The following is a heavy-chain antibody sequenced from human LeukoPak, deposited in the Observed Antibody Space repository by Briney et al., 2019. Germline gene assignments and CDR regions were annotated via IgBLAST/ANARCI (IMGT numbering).Heavy chain of an antibody. Sequence: GGSLRLSCAGSGFTFSSYWMRWVRQAPGKGLEWVANINQAGSEEYCVDSVKGRFTISRDNAKNSLCLQMNSLRVEDTAVYYSAKKIEPPAMICGIDYWGQGTLVTVSS. CDR2: INQAGSEE. CDR1: GFTFSSYW. D-gene: IGHD2-2*01. V-gene: IGHV3-7*01. CDR3: AKKIEPPAMICGIDY. J-gene: IGHJ4*02.